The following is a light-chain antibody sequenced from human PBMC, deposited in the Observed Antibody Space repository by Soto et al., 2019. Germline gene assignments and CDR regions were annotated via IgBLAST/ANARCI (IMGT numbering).Light chain of an antibody. CDR1: SSDVGSYDL. V-gene: IGLV2-23*01. J-gene: IGLJ1*01. CDR3: CSYAGSSTYV. Sequence: QSALTQPASVSRSPGQSITISCTRTSSDVGSYDLVSWYQQLPGKAPKLMIYEGSKRPSGVSYRFSGSKSGNTASLTVSGLQAEDEADYYCCSYAGSSTYVFGTGTKVT. CDR2: EGS.